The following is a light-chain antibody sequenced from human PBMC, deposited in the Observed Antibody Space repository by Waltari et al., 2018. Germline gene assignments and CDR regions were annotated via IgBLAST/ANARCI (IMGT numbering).Light chain of an antibody. CDR3: QQAYRFPLT. Sequence: DIQMTQSPSSVSASVGDRVTVTCRASQGLSGWLAWYQQKPGKAPKLLIFSTSRLQSGVPSRCSGSGSGADLTLTISNLQPEDIATYYCQQAYRFPLTFGGGTKVEIK. CDR1: QGLSGW. J-gene: IGKJ4*01. CDR2: STS. V-gene: IGKV1-12*01.